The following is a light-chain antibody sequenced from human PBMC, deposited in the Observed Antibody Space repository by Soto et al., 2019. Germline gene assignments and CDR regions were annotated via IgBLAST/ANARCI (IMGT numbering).Light chain of an antibody. CDR3: LSYGGSNNYV. V-gene: IGLV2-8*01. J-gene: IGLJ1*01. CDR2: EVD. Sequence: QSALTQPPSASESPGQSVTISCTGTSSDVGGYHYVSWYQHHPGRAPKLSIYEVDKRPPGVPGRFSGSKSGNTASLTVSGLQADDEADYYCLSYGGSNNYVFGTGTKVTVL. CDR1: SSDVGGYHY.